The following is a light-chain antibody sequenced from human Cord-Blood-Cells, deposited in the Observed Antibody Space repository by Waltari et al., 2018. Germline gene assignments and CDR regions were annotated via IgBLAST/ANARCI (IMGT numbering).Light chain of an antibody. CDR2: AAY. J-gene: IGKJ3*01. V-gene: IGKV1-39*01. CDR3: QQSHSTPIP. CDR1: QSIHSY. Sequence: DIQMNHCLYSMSASVGQRVTITCRASQSIHSYLNWYQQKPGKAPKLLLYAAYSLQSGVPSRFSGSGSGTDCTLTISSLQPEDCATYYCQQSHSTPIPFGPGTKVDIK.